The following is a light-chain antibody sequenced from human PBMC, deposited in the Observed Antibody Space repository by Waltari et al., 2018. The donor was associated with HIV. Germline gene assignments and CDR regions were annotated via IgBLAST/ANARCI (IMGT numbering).Light chain of an antibody. Sequence: SDELTPPPSVSVSPGQTATITCSGDALPKQYTHWYQQKSGQAPVLLIHKDTERPSGIPERFSGSSSGTIVTLTISGVQAEDEADYYCQSADATGSSVLFGGGTKLTVL. V-gene: IGLV3-25*03. CDR3: QSADATGSSVL. CDR2: KDT. J-gene: IGLJ2*01. CDR1: ALPKQY.